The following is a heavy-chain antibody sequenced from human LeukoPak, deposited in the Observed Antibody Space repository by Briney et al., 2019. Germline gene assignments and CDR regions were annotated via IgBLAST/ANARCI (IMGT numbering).Heavy chain of an antibody. CDR3: ARLSTTVTTPFYY. CDR1: GFTFSIYN. J-gene: IGHJ4*02. V-gene: IGHV3-21*01. CDR2: ISSSSSNI. Sequence: GGSLRLSCAASGFTFSIYNMNWVRQAPGKGLEWVSAISSSSSNIYYADSVKGRFTISRDNAKNSTYLQMNSLRAEDTAVYYCARLSTTVTTPFYYWGQGTLVTVSS. D-gene: IGHD4-17*01.